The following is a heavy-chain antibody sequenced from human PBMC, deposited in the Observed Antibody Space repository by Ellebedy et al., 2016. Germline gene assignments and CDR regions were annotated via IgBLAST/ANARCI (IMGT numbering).Heavy chain of an antibody. CDR1: GYTFTSYA. CDR2: INAGNGNT. D-gene: IGHD2-15*01. V-gene: IGHV1-3*01. J-gene: IGHJ4*02. Sequence: ASVKVSCKASGYTFTSYAMHWVRQAPGQRLEWMGWINAGNGNTKYSQKFQGRVTITRDTSASTAYMELSSLRSEDTAVYYCARDEYCSGGSCSSLGDYWGQGTLVTVSS. CDR3: ARDEYCSGGSCSSLGDY.